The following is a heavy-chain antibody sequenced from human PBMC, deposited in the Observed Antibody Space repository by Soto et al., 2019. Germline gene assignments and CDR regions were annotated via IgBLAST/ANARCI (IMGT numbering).Heavy chain of an antibody. Sequence: SETLSLTCTVSGGSISSYYWSWIRQPPGKGLEWIGYIYYSGSTNYNPSLKSRVTISVDTSKNQFSLKLSSVTAADTAVYYCASLVVVAATPIEYYYYMDVWGKGTTVTVPS. V-gene: IGHV4-59*08. CDR2: IYYSGST. CDR3: ASLVVVAATPIEYYYYMDV. CDR1: GGSISSYY. J-gene: IGHJ6*03. D-gene: IGHD2-15*01.